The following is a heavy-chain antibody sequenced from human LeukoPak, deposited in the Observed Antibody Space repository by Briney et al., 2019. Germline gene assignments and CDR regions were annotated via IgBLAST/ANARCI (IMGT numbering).Heavy chain of an antibody. V-gene: IGHV3-23*01. CDR2: VSGSGGRT. CDR3: AKDQGYSGYDPLDY. Sequence: PGGSLRLSCAASGFTFSSYAMSWVRQAPGKGPEWVSAVSGSGGRTYYADSVKGRFTISRDNSKNTLYLQMNSLRAEDTAVYYCAKDQGYSGYDPLDYWGQGTLVTVSS. D-gene: IGHD5-12*01. CDR1: GFTFSSYA. J-gene: IGHJ4*02.